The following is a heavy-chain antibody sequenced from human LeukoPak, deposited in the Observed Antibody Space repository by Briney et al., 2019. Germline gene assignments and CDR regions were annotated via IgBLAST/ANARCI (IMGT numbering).Heavy chain of an antibody. J-gene: IGHJ5*02. D-gene: IGHD3-10*01. Sequence: GGSLRLSCVASGFTFSGYNMHWVRQAPGKGLEWVAVMSYDGSNKYYADSVKGRFTISRDNSKNTLYLQMSSLRAEDTGVYYCAREIRGSRWLDPWGQGILVTVSS. CDR2: MSYDGSNK. V-gene: IGHV3-30-3*01. CDR1: GFTFSGYN. CDR3: AREIRGSRWLDP.